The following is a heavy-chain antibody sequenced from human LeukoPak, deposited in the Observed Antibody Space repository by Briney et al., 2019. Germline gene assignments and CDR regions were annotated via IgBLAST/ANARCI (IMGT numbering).Heavy chain of an antibody. D-gene: IGHD5-12*01. CDR2: IIPIFGTA. V-gene: IGHV1-69*13. CDR1: GGTFSSYA. J-gene: IGHJ4*02. Sequence: ASVNVSCTASGGTFSSYAISWVRQAPGQGLEWMGGIIPIFGTANYAQKFQGRVTITADESTSTAYMELSSLRSEDTAVYYCARSTVATYYFDYWGQGTLVTVSS. CDR3: ARSTVATYYFDY.